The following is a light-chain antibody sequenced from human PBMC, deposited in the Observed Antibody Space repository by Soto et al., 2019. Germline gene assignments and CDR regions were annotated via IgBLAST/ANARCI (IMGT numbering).Light chain of an antibody. V-gene: IGLV2-14*01. CDR1: SSDVGGYYY. J-gene: IGLJ1*01. Sequence: QSVLTQPASGSGSPGQSITISCTGTSSDVGGYYYVSWYQHHPGKAPKLMIYQVSNRPSGVSNRFSGSKSGNTASLTISGLQAEDEADYYCSSYTSSNTFYVFGTGTKLTVL. CDR2: QVS. CDR3: SSYTSSNTFYV.